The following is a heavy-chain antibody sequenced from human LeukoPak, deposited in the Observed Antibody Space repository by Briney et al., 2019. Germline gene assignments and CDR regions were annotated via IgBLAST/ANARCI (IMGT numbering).Heavy chain of an antibody. CDR1: GGSISSSSYY. CDR3: ARHPTVALLFDY. J-gene: IGHJ4*02. CDR2: IYYSGST. D-gene: IGHD4-11*01. Sequence: SQTLSLTCTVSGGSISSSSYYWGWIRQPPGKGLEWIGSIYYSGSTYYNPSLKSRVTISVDTSKNQFSLKLSSVTAADTAVYYCARHPTVALLFDYCGQGTLVTVSS. V-gene: IGHV4-39*01.